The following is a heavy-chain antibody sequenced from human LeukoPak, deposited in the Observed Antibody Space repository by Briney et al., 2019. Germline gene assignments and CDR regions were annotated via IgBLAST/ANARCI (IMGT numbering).Heavy chain of an antibody. V-gene: IGHV1-3*01. D-gene: IGHD3-9*01. CDR3: ARDYATTIHNWFDP. Sequence: GASVKVSCKASGYTFTSYAMHWARQAPGQRLEWMGWINAGNGNTKYSQKFQGRVTITRDTSASTAYMELSSLRSEDTAVYYCARDYATTIHNWFDPWGQGTLVTVSS. CDR1: GYTFTSYA. J-gene: IGHJ5*02. CDR2: INAGNGNT.